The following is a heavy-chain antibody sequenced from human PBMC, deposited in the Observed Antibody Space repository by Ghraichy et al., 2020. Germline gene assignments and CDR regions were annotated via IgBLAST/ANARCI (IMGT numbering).Heavy chain of an antibody. CDR3: ARAGCSSTSCYYYYGMDV. D-gene: IGHD2-2*01. CDR1: GYTFTGYY. J-gene: IGHJ6*02. V-gene: IGHV1-2*04. Sequence: ASVKVSCKASGYTFTGYYMHWVRQAPGQGLEWMGWINPNSGGTNYAQKFQGWVTMTRDTSISTAYMELSRLRSDDTAVYYCARAGCSSTSCYYYYGMDVWGQGTTVTVSS. CDR2: INPNSGGT.